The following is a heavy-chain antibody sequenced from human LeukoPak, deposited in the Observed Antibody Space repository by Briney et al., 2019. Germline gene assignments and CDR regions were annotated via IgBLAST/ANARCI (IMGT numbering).Heavy chain of an antibody. J-gene: IGHJ4*02. D-gene: IGHD3-10*01. CDR3: ARDRSIRITTSDRSFEY. V-gene: IGHV3-30-3*01. Sequence: GRSLRLSCAASGFTFSSYAMHWVRQAPGKGLEWVAVISYDGSNMYYADSVKGRFSISRDDSKNTLYLQMDSLRAEDTAVYYCARDRSIRITTSDRSFEYWGQGILVTVSS. CDR1: GFTFSSYA. CDR2: ISYDGSNM.